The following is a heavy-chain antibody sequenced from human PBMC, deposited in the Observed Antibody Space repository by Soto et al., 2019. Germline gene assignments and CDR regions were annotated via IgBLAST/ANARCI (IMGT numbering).Heavy chain of an antibody. CDR3: ARDRAQTSLWFGEFDY. D-gene: IGHD3-10*01. Sequence: QVQLVESGGGVVQPGRSLRLSCAASGFTFSSYAMHWVRQAPGKGLEWVAVISYDGSNKYYADSVKGRFTISRDNSKNPLYLQMNSLRAEDTAVYYCARDRAQTSLWFGEFDYWGQGTLVTVSS. J-gene: IGHJ4*02. CDR1: GFTFSSYA. CDR2: ISYDGSNK. V-gene: IGHV3-30-3*01.